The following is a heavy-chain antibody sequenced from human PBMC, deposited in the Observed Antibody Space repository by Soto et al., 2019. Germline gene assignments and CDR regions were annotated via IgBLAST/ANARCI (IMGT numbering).Heavy chain of an antibody. CDR1: GGSVSSGSYY. Sequence: QVQLQESGPGLVKPSETLSLTCTVSGGSVSSGSYYWSWIRQPQGKGLEWIGYIYYSGSTNYNPSLKSRVTISVDTSKNQFSLKLSSVTAADTAVYYCARVSIAASGSKYYFDHWGQGTLVTVSS. J-gene: IGHJ4*02. V-gene: IGHV4-61*01. D-gene: IGHD6-13*01. CDR3: ARVSIAASGSKYYFDH. CDR2: IYYSGST.